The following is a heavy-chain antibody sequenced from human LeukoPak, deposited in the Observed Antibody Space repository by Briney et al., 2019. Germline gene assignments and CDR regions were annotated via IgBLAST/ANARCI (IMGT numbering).Heavy chain of an antibody. V-gene: IGHV3-74*01. CDR1: GFTFSTYE. CDR3: ARGPISSNPGT. D-gene: IGHD2-2*01. J-gene: IGHJ5*02. CDR2: VSADGSST. Sequence: GGSLRLSCAASGFTFSTYEMNWVRQAPGKGLVWVSRVSADGSSTTYADSVKGRFTISRDNAKNTLYLQMNSLRVEDTAIYYCARGPISSNPGTWGQGTLVTVSS.